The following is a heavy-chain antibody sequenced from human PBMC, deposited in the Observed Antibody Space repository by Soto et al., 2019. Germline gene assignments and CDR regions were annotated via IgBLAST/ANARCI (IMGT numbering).Heavy chain of an antibody. J-gene: IGHJ3*02. CDR2: IYYSGST. CDR1: GGSISSYY. D-gene: IGHD3-9*01. Sequence: SETLSLTCTVSGGSISSYYWSWIRQPPGKGLEWIGYIYYSGSTNYNPSLKSRDTISVDTSKNQFSLKLSSVTAADTAVYYCARERADYDILTGYQTDAFDIWGQGTMVTVSS. V-gene: IGHV4-59*01. CDR3: ARERADYDILTGYQTDAFDI.